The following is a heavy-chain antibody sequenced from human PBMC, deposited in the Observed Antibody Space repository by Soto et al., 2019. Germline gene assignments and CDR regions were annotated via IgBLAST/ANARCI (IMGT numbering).Heavy chain of an antibody. Sequence: SETLSLTCAVYGGAFVGYYCSFIGHAPWKWLEWIVEINHSGSTNYNPSLKSRVTISVDTSKNQFSLKLSSVTAADTAVYYCARGQGVVVAAIRYYGMDVWGQGTTVTVSS. CDR2: INHSGST. CDR1: GGAFVGYY. V-gene: IGHV4-34*01. CDR3: ARGQGVVVAAIRYYGMDV. J-gene: IGHJ6*02. D-gene: IGHD2-15*01.